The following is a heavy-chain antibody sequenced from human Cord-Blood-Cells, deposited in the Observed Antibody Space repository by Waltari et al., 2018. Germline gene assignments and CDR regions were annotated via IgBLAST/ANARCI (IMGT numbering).Heavy chain of an antibody. CDR3: AGSSIAGAAFDI. J-gene: IGHJ3*02. Sequence: VQLVQSGAEVKKPGSSVMVSCKDSGGTYRSYAIRWVRQAPGPGLEWMGRIIPILGIANYAQKFQGRVTITADKSTSTAYMELSSLRSEDTAVYYCAGSSIAGAAFDIWGQGTMVTVSS. CDR2: IIPILGIA. CDR1: GGTYRSYA. D-gene: IGHD2-15*01. V-gene: IGHV1-69*09.